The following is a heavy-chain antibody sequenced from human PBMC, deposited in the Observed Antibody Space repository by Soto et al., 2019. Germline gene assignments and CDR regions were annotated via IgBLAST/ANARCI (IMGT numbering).Heavy chain of an antibody. CDR2: ASGSGTQT. CDR1: GFTFFDYA. V-gene: IGHV3-23*01. Sequence: GGSLRLSCAASGFTFFDYAMTWVRQAPGKGLEWVSTASGSGTQTYYADSVKGRFTISRDNSKNTLYLQMNTLRVEDTAVYYCAKDGGGGYFAYHFIDVWGKGTTVTVSS. CDR3: AKDGGGGYFAYHFIDV. J-gene: IGHJ6*04. D-gene: IGHD3-22*01.